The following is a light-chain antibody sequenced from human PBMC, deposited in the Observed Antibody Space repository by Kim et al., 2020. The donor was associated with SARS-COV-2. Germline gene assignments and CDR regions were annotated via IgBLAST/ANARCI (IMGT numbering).Light chain of an antibody. CDR3: QVWHTSDHLV. J-gene: IGLJ3*02. CDR1: NIGSAR. CDR2: YYS. V-gene: IGLV3-21*04. Sequence: VAPGKTARIPCASKNIGSARWLWYLPKPGQAPIFVIYYYSDRPSGIPERFSGSNSGNTATLTITRVDAGDEAYYYCQVWHTSDHLVVCGRTQLTVL.